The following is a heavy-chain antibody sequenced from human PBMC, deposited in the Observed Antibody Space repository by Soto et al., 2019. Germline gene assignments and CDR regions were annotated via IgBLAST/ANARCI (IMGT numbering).Heavy chain of an antibody. V-gene: IGHV4-34*01. D-gene: IGHD3-9*01. Sequence: SETLSLTCAVYGGSFSGYYWSWIRQPPGKGLEWIGEINNSGSTNYNPSLKSRVTMSVDTSKNLFSLKLSSVTAADTAVYYCARVGDVLRYFDWLPGSVFFDYWGQGTLVTVSS. J-gene: IGHJ4*02. CDR3: ARVGDVLRYFDWLPGSVFFDY. CDR1: GGSFSGYY. CDR2: INNSGST.